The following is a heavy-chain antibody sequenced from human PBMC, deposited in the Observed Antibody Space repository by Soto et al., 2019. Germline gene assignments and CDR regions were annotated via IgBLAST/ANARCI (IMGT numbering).Heavy chain of an antibody. D-gene: IGHD2-15*01. CDR1: RGSISSDNW. Sequence: QVQLQESGPRLVKPSGTLSLTCVVSRGSISSDNWWSWVRQPPGKGLHWIGEIYHTGSTNYAPSLKSRVIISIDKSNNQFSLNLNSVTAADTAVYYCARVACSGGSCSSDYWGQGTLVTVSS. V-gene: IGHV4-4*02. CDR3: ARVACSGGSCSSDY. J-gene: IGHJ4*02. CDR2: IYHTGST.